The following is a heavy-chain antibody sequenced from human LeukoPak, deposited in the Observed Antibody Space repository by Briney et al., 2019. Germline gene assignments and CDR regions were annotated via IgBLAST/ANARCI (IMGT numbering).Heavy chain of an antibody. D-gene: IGHD6-6*01. CDR3: ARDSRSSSSAYYFDY. CDR2: IYTSGST. V-gene: IGHV4-61*02. Sequence: SETLSLTCTVSGGSISSGSYYWSWIRQPAGKGLEWIGRIYTSGSTNYNPSLKSRVTISVDTSKNQFSLKLSSVTAADTAVYYCARDSRSSSSAYYFDYWGQGTLVTVSS. J-gene: IGHJ4*02. CDR1: GGSISSGSYY.